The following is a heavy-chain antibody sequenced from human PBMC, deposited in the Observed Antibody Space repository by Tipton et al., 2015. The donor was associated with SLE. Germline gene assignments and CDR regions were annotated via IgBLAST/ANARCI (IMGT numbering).Heavy chain of an antibody. CDR1: GFTFSSYW. D-gene: IGHD3-22*01. CDR2: INSDGSST. J-gene: IGHJ6*03. CDR3: ARDFTPITMIGYYYYMDV. V-gene: IGHV3-74*01. Sequence: SLRLSCAASGFTFSSYWMHWVRQAPGKGLVWLSRINSDGSSTSYADSVKGRFTISRDNAKNTRYLQMNSLRAEDTAVYYCARDFTPITMIGYYYYMDVWGKGTTVTVSS.